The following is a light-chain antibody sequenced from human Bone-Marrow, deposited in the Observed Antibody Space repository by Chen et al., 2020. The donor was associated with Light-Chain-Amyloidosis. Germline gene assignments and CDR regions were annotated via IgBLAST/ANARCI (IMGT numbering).Light chain of an antibody. CDR1: DLPTKY. CDR2: RDT. Sequence: SYELTQPPSVSVSPGQTARIPCSGDDLPTKYAYWYQQKPGQAPVLVIHRDTERPSGISERFSGSSSGKTATLTRSGVQAEDEADYHCQSADSSGTYEVIFGGGTKLTVL. J-gene: IGLJ2*01. V-gene: IGLV3-25*03. CDR3: QSADSSGTYEVI.